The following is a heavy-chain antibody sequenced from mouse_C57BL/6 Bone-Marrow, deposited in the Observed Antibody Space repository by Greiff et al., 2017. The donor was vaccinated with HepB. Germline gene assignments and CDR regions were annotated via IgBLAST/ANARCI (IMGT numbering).Heavy chain of an antibody. CDR2: ISYDGSN. V-gene: IGHV3-6*01. Sequence: EVQRVESGPGLVKPSQSLSLTCSVTGYSITSGYYWNWIRQFPGNKLEWMGYISYDGSNNYNPSLKNRISITRDTSKNQFFLKLNSVTTEDTATYYCAREGYDAWYFDVWGTGTTVTVSS. CDR1: GYSITSGYY. J-gene: IGHJ1*03. CDR3: AREGYDAWYFDV. D-gene: IGHD2-2*01.